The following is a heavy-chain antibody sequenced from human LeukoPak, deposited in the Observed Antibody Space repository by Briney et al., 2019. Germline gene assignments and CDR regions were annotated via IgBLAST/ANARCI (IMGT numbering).Heavy chain of an antibody. D-gene: IGHD2-2*01. CDR2: ISGSGGST. V-gene: IGHV3-23*01. Sequence: PGGSLRLSCAASGFTFSSYAMTWVRQAPGKGLEWVSAISGSGGSTYYADSVKGRFTISRDNTKNTFHLQMNSLRAEDTAIYYCAKLQTAVVPAATLGFDSWGQGTLVTVSS. CDR1: GFTFSSYA. CDR3: AKLQTAVVPAATLGFDS. J-gene: IGHJ4*02.